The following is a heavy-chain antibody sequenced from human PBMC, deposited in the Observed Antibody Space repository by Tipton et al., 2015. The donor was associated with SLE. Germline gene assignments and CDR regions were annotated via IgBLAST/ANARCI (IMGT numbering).Heavy chain of an antibody. V-gene: IGHV3-21*06. CDR1: GFPFGGYS. CDR3: ASGLPSSSGIY. CDR2: INSPSTYI. D-gene: IGHD3-22*01. Sequence: SLRLSCAASGFPFGGYSMNWVRQAPGKGLEWVSSINSPSTYIYYSDSVKGRFTISRDNTKNSLYLQMNSLRAEDTAVYYCASGLPSSSGIYWGQGTLVTVSS. J-gene: IGHJ4*02.